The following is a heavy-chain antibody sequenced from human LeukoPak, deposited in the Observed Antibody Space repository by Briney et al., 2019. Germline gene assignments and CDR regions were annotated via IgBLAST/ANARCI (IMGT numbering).Heavy chain of an antibody. CDR1: GFTFSNFG. D-gene: IGHD3-22*01. Sequence: GGSLRLSCAASGFTFSNFGMHWVRQSPGKGLEWVAVISYDGSYKNYADSVKGRFIISRDISKNTLYLQMNSLRAEDTAVYYCVKRLGYYDSGEGYFDYWGQGTLVTVSS. CDR2: ISYDGSYK. CDR3: VKRLGYYDSGEGYFDY. V-gene: IGHV3-30*18. J-gene: IGHJ4*02.